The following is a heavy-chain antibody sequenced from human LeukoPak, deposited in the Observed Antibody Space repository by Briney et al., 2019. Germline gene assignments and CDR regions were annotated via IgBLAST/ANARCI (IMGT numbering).Heavy chain of an antibody. CDR1: GFTFSSYE. CDR2: ISSSGSTI. V-gene: IGHV3-48*03. D-gene: IGHD6-19*01. CDR3: ARGIAVAGTGSIGPDY. Sequence: GGSLRLSCAASGFTFSSYEMNWVRQAPGKGLEWVSYISSSGSTIYYADSVKGRFTISRDNAKNSLYLQMNSLRAEDTAVYYCARGIAVAGTGSIGPDYWGQGTLVTVSS. J-gene: IGHJ4*02.